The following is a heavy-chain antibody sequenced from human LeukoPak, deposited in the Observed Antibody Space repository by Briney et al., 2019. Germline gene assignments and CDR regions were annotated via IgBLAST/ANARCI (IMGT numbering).Heavy chain of an antibody. CDR3: TKDDPTNRS. CDR2: IKSKGDGGTT. Sequence: PGGSLRLSCAASGFTFSNAWMSWVRQAPGKGLEWVGRIKSKGDGGTTDYAAPVKGRFTISRDDSKNTLYLQMNSLKTEDTAMYHCTKDDPTNRSWGQGTLVTVSS. CDR1: GFTFSNAW. J-gene: IGHJ4*02. V-gene: IGHV3-15*01. D-gene: IGHD2/OR15-2a*01.